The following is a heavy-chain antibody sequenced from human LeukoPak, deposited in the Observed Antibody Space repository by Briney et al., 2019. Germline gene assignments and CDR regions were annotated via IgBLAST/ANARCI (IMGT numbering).Heavy chain of an antibody. CDR1: GGSFSSGDYS. CDR2: LFSSGTT. D-gene: IGHD6-13*01. J-gene: IGHJ6*03. CDR3: ARGVAVAGKGYQYYYMDV. Sequence: SETLSLTCTVSGGSFSSGDYSWNWIRQPAGQGLEWIGRLFSSGTTNYNPSLKSRVTISGDTSNNQFSLKLTSVTAADTAVYYCARGVAVAGKGYQYYYMDVWGKGTTVTVSS. V-gene: IGHV4-61*02.